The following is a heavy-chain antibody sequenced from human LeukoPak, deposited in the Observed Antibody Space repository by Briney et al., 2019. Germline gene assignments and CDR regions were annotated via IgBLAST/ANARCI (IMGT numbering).Heavy chain of an antibody. D-gene: IGHD3-3*01. CDR3: ARPYDFTGASAFDI. Sequence: ASVKVSCKASGYTFTSYGISWVRQAPGQGLEWMGWISAYNGNTNYAQKLQGRVTMTTDTSTSTAYMELSSLRSEDTAVYYCARPYDFTGASAFDIWGQGTMVTVSP. V-gene: IGHV1-18*01. J-gene: IGHJ3*02. CDR2: ISAYNGNT. CDR1: GYTFTSYG.